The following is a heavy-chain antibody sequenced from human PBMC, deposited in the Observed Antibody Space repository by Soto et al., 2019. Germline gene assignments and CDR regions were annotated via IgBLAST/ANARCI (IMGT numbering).Heavy chain of an antibody. CDR2: IYYSGST. Sequence: QLQLQESGPGLVKPSETLSLTCTVSGGSISSSSYYWGWIRQPQGKGLEWIGSIYYSGSTYYNPSLKRRVTISVDTSKNQFSLKLSSVTAADTAVYYCARHTPAISISDHWGQGTLVTVAS. J-gene: IGHJ4*02. D-gene: IGHD2-15*01. CDR3: ARHTPAISISDH. CDR1: GGSISSSSYY. V-gene: IGHV4-39*01.